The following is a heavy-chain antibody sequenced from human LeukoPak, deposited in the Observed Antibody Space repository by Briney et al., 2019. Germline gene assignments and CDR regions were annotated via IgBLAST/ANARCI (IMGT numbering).Heavy chain of an antibody. J-gene: IGHJ4*02. CDR1: GGSISSGGYS. V-gene: IGHV4-30-2*01. CDR3: ARVRGGNGYGYFDY. Sequence: PSETLSLTCAVSGGSISSGGYSWSWIRQPPGKGLEWIGYIYHSGSTYYNPSLKSRVTISVDRSKNQFSLKLSSVTAADTAVYYCARVRGGNGYGYFDYWGQGTLVTVSS. CDR2: IYHSGST. D-gene: IGHD4-23*01.